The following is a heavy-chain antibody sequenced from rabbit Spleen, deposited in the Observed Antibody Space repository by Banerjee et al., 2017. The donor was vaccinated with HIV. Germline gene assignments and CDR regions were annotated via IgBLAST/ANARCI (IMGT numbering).Heavy chain of an antibody. CDR3: VRGASSSGYYSL. CDR2: IYPLFGTT. D-gene: IGHD1-1*01. J-gene: IGHJ4*01. V-gene: IGHV1S40*01. Sequence: QSLEESGGDLVKPGASLTLTCTASGVSFSISSYMYWVRQAPGMGLEWIGYIYPLFGTTYYGNWGNGRFTISSHNAQNTLYLQLNSLTAADTATYFCVRGASSSGYYSLWGPGTLVTVS. CDR1: GVSFSISSY.